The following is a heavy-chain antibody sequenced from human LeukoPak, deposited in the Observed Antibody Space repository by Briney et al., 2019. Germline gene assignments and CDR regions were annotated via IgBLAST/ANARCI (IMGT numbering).Heavy chain of an antibody. J-gene: IGHJ4*02. CDR3: ASPTVN. CDR2: IYYTGST. CDR1: GGSISSSDCY. Sequence: SETLSLTCTVSGGSISSSDCYWGWIRQPPGKGLEWIGSIYYTGSTYYNPSLQSRVSISVDTSKNQFSLKLSSVTAADTAVYYCASPTVNWGQGTLVTVSS. V-gene: IGHV4-39*01. D-gene: IGHD1-1*01.